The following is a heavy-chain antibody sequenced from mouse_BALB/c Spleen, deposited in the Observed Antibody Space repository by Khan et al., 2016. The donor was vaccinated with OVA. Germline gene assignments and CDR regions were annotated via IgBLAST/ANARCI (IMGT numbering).Heavy chain of an antibody. Sequence: QVQLQQSGPELVKPGASVRISCKASGYTFTSYYIHWVKQRPGQGLEWIGWIYPGNVNNKDNEKFKDKATLTADKSSSTAYMHLSSLTSEDSAVYFCARSGYGAFANWGQGTLVTVSA. V-gene: IGHV1S56*01. J-gene: IGHJ3*01. D-gene: IGHD2-10*02. CDR1: GYTFTSYY. CDR2: IYPGNVNN. CDR3: ARSGYGAFAN.